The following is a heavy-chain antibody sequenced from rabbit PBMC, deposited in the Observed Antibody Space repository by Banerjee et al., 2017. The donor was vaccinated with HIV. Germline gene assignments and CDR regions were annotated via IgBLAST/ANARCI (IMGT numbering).Heavy chain of an antibody. J-gene: IGHJ4*01. D-gene: IGHD2-1*01. CDR3: ARCVDMVTMLFGL. CDR2: T. V-gene: IGHV1S26*01. Sequence: TYYVSWVNDRFTISRDTNENTVSLKMTSLTAADTATYFCARCVDMVTMLFGLWGPGTLVTVS.